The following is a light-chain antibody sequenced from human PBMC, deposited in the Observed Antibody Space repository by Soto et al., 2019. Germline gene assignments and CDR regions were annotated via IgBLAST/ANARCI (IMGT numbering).Light chain of an antibody. CDR2: SNN. CDR3: AAWDDILNGPGV. J-gene: IGLJ1*01. Sequence: QPVLTQPPSASGTPGQRVTVSCSGGSSNIGSNTVNWYQQVPGKAPKLLIYSNNQRPSGVPDRFSGSKSGTSASLAISGLQSDDEADYYCAAWDDILNGPGVFGTGTKVTVL. V-gene: IGLV1-44*01. CDR1: SSNIGSNT.